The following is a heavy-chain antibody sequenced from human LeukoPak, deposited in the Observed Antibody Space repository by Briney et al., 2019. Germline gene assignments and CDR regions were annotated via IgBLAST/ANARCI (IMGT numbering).Heavy chain of an antibody. CDR1: GGTLSSYA. CDR2: IIPIFGTA. Sequence: SVKVSCKASGGTLSSYAISWVRQAPGQGLEWMGVIIPIFGTANYAQKFQGRVTITADESTSTAYMELSSLRSEDTAVYYCARVHYGSGENYYYYYGMDVWGQGTTVTVSS. D-gene: IGHD3-10*01. V-gene: IGHV1-69*01. J-gene: IGHJ6*02. CDR3: ARVHYGSGENYYYYYGMDV.